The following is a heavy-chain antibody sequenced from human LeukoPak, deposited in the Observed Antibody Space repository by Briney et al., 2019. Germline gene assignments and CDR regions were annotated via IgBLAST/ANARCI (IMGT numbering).Heavy chain of an antibody. D-gene: IGHD6-19*01. V-gene: IGHV3-23*01. CDR3: AKVVDSSGWYFYYYGMDV. CDR2: ISGSGGST. J-gene: IGHJ6*02. CDR1: GFTFSSYA. Sequence: GGSLRLSCAAPGFTFSSYAMSWVRQAPGKGLEWVSAISGSGGSTYYADSVKGRFTISRDNSKNTLYLQMNSLRAEDTAVYYCAKVVDSSGWYFYYYGMDVWGQGTTVTVSS.